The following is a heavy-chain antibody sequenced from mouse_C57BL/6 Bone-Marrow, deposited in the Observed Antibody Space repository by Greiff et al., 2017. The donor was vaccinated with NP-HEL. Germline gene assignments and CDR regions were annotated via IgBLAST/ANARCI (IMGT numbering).Heavy chain of an antibody. V-gene: IGHV1-63*01. CDR2: IYPGGGYT. Sequence: QVQLKESGAELVRPGTSVKMSCKASGYTFTNYWIGWAKQRPGHGLEWIGDIYPGGGYTNYNEKLKGKATLTADKSSSTAYMQFSSLPSEDSAIYYCARNYGSSYRYFDVWGTGTTVTVSS. CDR1: GYTFTNYW. J-gene: IGHJ1*03. D-gene: IGHD1-1*01. CDR3: ARNYGSSYRYFDV.